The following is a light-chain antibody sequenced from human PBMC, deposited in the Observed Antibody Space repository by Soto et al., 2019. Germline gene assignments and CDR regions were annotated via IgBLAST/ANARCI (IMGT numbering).Light chain of an antibody. CDR2: LGS. V-gene: IGKV2-28*01. CDR1: QSLLHSNGYNY. J-gene: IGKJ3*01. CDR3: KQALQNSGKFT. Sequence: DIVMTQSPLSLPVTPGEPASISCRSSQSLLHSNGYNYLDWYLQKPGQSPQLLIYLGSNRASGVPDRFSGSGSGTDFALKISRMEAEDVAVYYCKQALQNSGKFTFGPGTKVDIK.